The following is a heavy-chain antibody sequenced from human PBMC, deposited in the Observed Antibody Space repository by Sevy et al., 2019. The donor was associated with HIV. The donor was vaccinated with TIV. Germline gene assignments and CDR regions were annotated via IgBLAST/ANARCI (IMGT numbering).Heavy chain of an antibody. Sequence: GGSLRLSCTASGFPFGSYEMNWVRQAPGKGLEWVSYISNSGSAKYYSDSVRGRFTISRDNAKNSLYLQMNSLGAENTAVYYCARDLPPSATTVAHFDYWGRGTLATVSS. D-gene: IGHD4-17*01. V-gene: IGHV3-48*03. J-gene: IGHJ4*02. CDR3: ARDLPPSATTVAHFDY. CDR2: ISNSGSAK. CDR1: GFPFGSYE.